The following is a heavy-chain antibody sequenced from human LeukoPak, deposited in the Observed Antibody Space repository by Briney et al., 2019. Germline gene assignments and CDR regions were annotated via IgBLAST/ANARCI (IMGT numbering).Heavy chain of an antibody. Sequence: PSETLSLTCAVYGGSFSGYYWSWIRQPPGKGLEWIGEINHSGSTNYNPSLKSRVTISVDTSKSQFSLKLSSVTAADTAVYYCARDVVFCSSTSCYSYYYYYGMDVWGQGTTVTVSS. D-gene: IGHD2-2*01. CDR3: ARDVVFCSSTSCYSYYYYYGMDV. CDR1: GGSFSGYY. CDR2: INHSGST. V-gene: IGHV4-34*01. J-gene: IGHJ6*02.